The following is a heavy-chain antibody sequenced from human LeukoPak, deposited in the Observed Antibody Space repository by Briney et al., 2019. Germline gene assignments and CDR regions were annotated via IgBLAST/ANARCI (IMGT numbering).Heavy chain of an antibody. CDR3: ATSSPGIAVAGTYYFDY. Sequence: PSETLSLTCTVSGGSNSSSSYYWGWIRQPPGKGLEWIGSIYYSGSTYYNPSLKSRVTISVDTSKNQFSLKLSSVTAADTAVYYCATSSPGIAVAGTYYFDYWGQGTLVTVSS. CDR1: GGSNSSSSYY. V-gene: IGHV4-39*01. J-gene: IGHJ4*02. CDR2: IYYSGST. D-gene: IGHD6-19*01.